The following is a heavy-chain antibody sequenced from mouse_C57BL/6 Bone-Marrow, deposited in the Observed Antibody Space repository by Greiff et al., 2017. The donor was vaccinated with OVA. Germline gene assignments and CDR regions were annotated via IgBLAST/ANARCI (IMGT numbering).Heavy chain of an antibody. CDR1: GYSITSGYY. CDR3: ARPPYDYDWVAWFAY. V-gene: IGHV3-6*01. J-gene: IGHJ3*01. D-gene: IGHD2-4*01. CDR2: ISYDGSI. Sequence: VQLQQSGPGLVKPSQSLSLTCSVTGYSITSGYYWNWIRQFPGNKLEWMGYISYDGSINYNPSLKNRISITRDTSKNQFFLKLNSVTTEDTATYYCARPPYDYDWVAWFAYWGQGTLVTVSA.